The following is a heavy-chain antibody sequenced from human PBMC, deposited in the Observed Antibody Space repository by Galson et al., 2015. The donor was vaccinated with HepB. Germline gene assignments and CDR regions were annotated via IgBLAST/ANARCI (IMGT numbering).Heavy chain of an antibody. CDR1: SGSISRASYY. Sequence: ETLSLTCTVSSGSISRASYYWGWIRQPPGKGLEWIGSMSSGGSTHYNPSLKSRVTISVDTSKNQFSLRLSSVTAADTAVYYCARTSGAFGREGYWGQGTLVIVSS. J-gene: IGHJ4*02. CDR2: MSSGGST. V-gene: IGHV4-39*01. D-gene: IGHD3-10*01. CDR3: ARTSGAFGREGY.